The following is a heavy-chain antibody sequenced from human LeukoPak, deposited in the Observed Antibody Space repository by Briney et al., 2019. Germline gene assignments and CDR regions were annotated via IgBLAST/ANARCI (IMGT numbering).Heavy chain of an antibody. CDR1: GFTFSSYG. CDR2: IRYDGSNE. CDR3: AKDSGVGMATTFSILDI. J-gene: IGHJ3*02. Sequence: PGGSLRLSCAASGFTFSSYGMHWVRQAPGKGLEWVAFIRYDGSNEYYADAVKGRFTISRDNSKNTQYLQMNSLRAEDTAVYYCAKDSGVGMATTFSILDIWGQGTMVTVSS. D-gene: IGHD5-24*01. V-gene: IGHV3-30*02.